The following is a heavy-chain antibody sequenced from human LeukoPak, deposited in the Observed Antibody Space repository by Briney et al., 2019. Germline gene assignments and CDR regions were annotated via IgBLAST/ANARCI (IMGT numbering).Heavy chain of an antibody. CDR1: GGSISSYY. Sequence: SETLSLTCSVSGGSISSYYWSWIRQPPGKGLEWIGYIYYSGSTDYNPSLKSRVTISVDTSKNQFSLKLSSVTAADMAVYYCARGPNYPSPSPFDYWGQGTLVTVSS. CDR2: IYYSGST. V-gene: IGHV4-59*08. J-gene: IGHJ4*02. CDR3: ARGPNYPSPSPFDY. D-gene: IGHD5-24*01.